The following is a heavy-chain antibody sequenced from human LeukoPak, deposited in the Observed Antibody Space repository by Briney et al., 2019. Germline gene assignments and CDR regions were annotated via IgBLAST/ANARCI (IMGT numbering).Heavy chain of an antibody. CDR3: AKTGSGYYYFDY. D-gene: IGHD5-12*01. J-gene: IGHJ4*02. CDR1: GFTFSSYA. Sequence: GGSLRLSCVVSGFTFSSYAMSWVRQAPGKGLEWVSDISGSGGSTDYADSVKGRFTISRDNSKNTLYLQMNSLRAEDTAVYYCAKTGSGYYYFDYWGQGTLVTVSS. V-gene: IGHV3-23*01. CDR2: ISGSGGST.